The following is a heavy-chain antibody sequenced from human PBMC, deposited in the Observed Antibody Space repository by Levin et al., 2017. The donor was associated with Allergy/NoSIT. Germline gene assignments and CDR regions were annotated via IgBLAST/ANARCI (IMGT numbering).Heavy chain of an antibody. CDR3: ARDSSGWYHWYFDL. CDR1: GGSFSGYY. CDR2: INHSGST. D-gene: IGHD6-19*01. J-gene: IGHJ2*01. V-gene: IGHV4-34*01. Sequence: SETLSLTCAVYGGSFSGYYWSWIRQPPGKGLEWIGEINHSGSTNYNPSLKSRVTISVDTSKNQFSLKLSSVTAADTAVYYCARDSSGWYHWYFDLWGRGTLVTVSS.